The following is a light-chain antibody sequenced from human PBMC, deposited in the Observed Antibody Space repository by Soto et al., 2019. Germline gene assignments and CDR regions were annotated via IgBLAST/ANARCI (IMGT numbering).Light chain of an antibody. Sequence: ETVMTQSPATLSVSPGEGATLSCRASQSVGNNLAWHQQKPGQPPRLRIYAASTSATGIPARFSGSGSGTEFTLTISSLQSEDLAIHYCQQYDSWPYTFGQGTLLDIK. CDR3: QQYDSWPYT. J-gene: IGKJ2*01. CDR1: QSVGNN. V-gene: IGKV3-15*01. CDR2: AAS.